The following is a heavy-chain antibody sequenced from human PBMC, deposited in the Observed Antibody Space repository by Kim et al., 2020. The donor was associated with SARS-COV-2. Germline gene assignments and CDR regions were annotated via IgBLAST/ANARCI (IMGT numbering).Heavy chain of an antibody. CDR2: IYSGGST. Sequence: GGSLRLSCAASGFTVSSNYMSWVRQAPGKGLEWVSVIYSGGSTYYADSVKGRFTISRDNSKNTLYLQMNSLRAEDTAVYYCARALWFGELLGYYGMDVWGQGTTVTVSS. CDR3: ARALWFGELLGYYGMDV. CDR1: GFTVSSNY. J-gene: IGHJ6*02. V-gene: IGHV3-53*01. D-gene: IGHD3-10*01.